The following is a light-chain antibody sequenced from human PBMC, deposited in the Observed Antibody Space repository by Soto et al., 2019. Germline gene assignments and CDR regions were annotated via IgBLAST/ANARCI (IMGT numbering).Light chain of an antibody. CDR3: SSYTSSSTYV. CDR1: SSDVGGYNY. V-gene: IGLV2-14*01. CDR2: DVS. J-gene: IGLJ1*01. Sequence: QSALTQPASVSGSPGQSITISCTGTSSDVGGYNYVSWYQQHPGKAPKLMIYDVSNRPSGVSNRFSGSKSGNTASLTICWLQAEDEADYYCSSYTSSSTYVFGTGTKLTVL.